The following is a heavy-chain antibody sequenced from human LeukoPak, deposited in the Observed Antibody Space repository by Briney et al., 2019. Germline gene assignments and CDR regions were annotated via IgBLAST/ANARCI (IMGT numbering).Heavy chain of an antibody. J-gene: IGHJ4*02. CDR2: IYYSGST. D-gene: IGHD3-10*01. CDR1: GGSISSYY. Sequence: SETLSLTCTVSGGSISSYYWSWIRQPPEKGLEWIGYIYYSGSTNYNPSLKSRVTISVDTSKNQFSLKLSSVTAADTAVYYCARALGITMVRGVIQRRHPFDYWGQGTLVTVSS. V-gene: IGHV4-59*12. CDR3: ARALGITMVRGVIQRRHPFDY.